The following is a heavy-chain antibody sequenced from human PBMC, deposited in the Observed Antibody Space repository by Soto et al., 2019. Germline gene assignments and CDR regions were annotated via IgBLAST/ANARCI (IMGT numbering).Heavy chain of an antibody. CDR2: IYHSGST. CDR3: ATSALDYYGSGIYYGMDV. V-gene: IGHV4-30-2*01. J-gene: IGHJ6*02. D-gene: IGHD3-10*01. Sequence: SETLSLTCAVSGGSISSGGYSWSWIRQPPGKGLEWIGYIYHSGSTYYNPSLKSRVTISVDGSKNQFSLKLSSVTAADTAVYYCATSALDYYGSGIYYGMDVWGQGTTVTVSS. CDR1: GGSISSGGYS.